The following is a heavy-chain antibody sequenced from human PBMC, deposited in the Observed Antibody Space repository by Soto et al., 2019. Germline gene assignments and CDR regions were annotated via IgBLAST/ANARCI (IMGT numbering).Heavy chain of an antibody. Sequence: SETLSLTCAVYGGSFSGYYWSWVRQPPGKGLEWIGQINHSGSTNYNPSLKSRVTISVDTSKNQFSLKLSSVTAADTAVYYCARTSRFDSWGQGTLVTVSS. CDR2: INHSGST. D-gene: IGHD6-6*01. CDR1: GGSFSGYY. V-gene: IGHV4-34*01. CDR3: ARTSRFDS. J-gene: IGHJ4*02.